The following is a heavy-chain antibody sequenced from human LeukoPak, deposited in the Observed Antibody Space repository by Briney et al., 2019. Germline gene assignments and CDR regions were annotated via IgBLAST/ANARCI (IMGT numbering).Heavy chain of an antibody. Sequence: ASVKVSCKASGYTFTGYGFNWVRQAPGQGLEWMGWISAYNGNTNSAQKFQGRVSMTTDTSTSTTYMELRSLRSDDTAVYYCASPLSGSYYMDVWGKGTTVTISS. CDR1: GYTFTGYG. V-gene: IGHV1-18*01. J-gene: IGHJ6*03. D-gene: IGHD3-10*01. CDR2: ISAYNGNT. CDR3: ASPLSGSYYMDV.